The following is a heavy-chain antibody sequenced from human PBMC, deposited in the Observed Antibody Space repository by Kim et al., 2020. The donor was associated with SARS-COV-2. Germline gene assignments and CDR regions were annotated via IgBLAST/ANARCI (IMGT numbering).Heavy chain of an antibody. V-gene: IGHV3-48*03. D-gene: IGHD4-4*01. CDR2: IIGSGTTI. CDR1: GFTFSSYE. Sequence: GSLRLSCAASGFTFSSYEMNWVRQAPGKGLEWVSYIIGSGTTIYYADSVRGRFTVSRDNDKNSLYLQMNSLRAEDTAVYYCARGPNYSPFDYWGQGTLVTVSS. J-gene: IGHJ4*02. CDR3: ARGPNYSPFDY.